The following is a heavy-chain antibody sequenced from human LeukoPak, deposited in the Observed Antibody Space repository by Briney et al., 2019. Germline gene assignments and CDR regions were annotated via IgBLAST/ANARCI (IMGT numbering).Heavy chain of an antibody. J-gene: IGHJ4*02. D-gene: IGHD2-15*01. CDR1: GGSINSYY. Sequence: SETLSLTCTVSGGSINSYYWSWIRQPAGKGLEWIGRIYSSGSTNYNPSLKSRVPMSVDTSKNQSSLKLSSVTAADTAVYYCARVSLGYCSGGSCYDYYFDYWGQGTLVTVSS. CDR3: ARVSLGYCSGGSCYDYYFDY. V-gene: IGHV4-4*07. CDR2: IYSSGST.